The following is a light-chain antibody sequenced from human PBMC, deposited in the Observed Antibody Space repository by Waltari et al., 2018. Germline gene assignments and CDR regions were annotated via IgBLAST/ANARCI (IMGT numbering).Light chain of an antibody. CDR1: VLAEQY. J-gene: IGLJ2*01. V-gene: IGLV3-27*01. CDR3: HAAADNNWF. CDR2: KDT. Sequence: YDLTQPSSVSVSPGQTATITCSGDVLAEQYVRWFQQKPGQAPTLLLYKDTARPSGIPERFSGATSGSTVTLTIRGDLPEDEADYHCHAAADNNWFFGGGTKLTVL.